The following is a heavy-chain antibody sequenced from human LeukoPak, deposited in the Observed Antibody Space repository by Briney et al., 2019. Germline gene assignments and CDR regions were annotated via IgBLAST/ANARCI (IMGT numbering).Heavy chain of an antibody. CDR1: GGSFSGYY. CDR3: ARAALLYGDFDY. D-gene: IGHD3-16*02. V-gene: IGHV4-34*01. Sequence: SETLSLTCAVYGGSFSGYYWSWIRQPPGKGLEWIGEINHSGSTNYNPSLKSRVTISVDTSKNQFSLKLSSVTAADTAVYYCARAALLYGDFDYWGQGTLVTVSS. CDR2: INHSGST. J-gene: IGHJ4*02.